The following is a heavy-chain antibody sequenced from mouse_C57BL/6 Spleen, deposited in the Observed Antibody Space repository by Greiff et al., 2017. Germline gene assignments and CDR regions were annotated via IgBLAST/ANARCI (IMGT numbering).Heavy chain of an antibody. CDR1: GYTFTSYW. J-gene: IGHJ2*01. CDR3: ARSYYGSRFDY. V-gene: IGHV1-52*01. Sequence: QVQLKQPGAELVRPGSSVKLSCKASGYTFTSYWMHWVKQRPIQGLEWIGNIDPSDSETHYNQKFKDKATLTVDKSSSTAYMQLSSLTSEDSAVYYCARSYYGSRFDYWGQGTTLTVSS. CDR2: IDPSDSET. D-gene: IGHD1-1*01.